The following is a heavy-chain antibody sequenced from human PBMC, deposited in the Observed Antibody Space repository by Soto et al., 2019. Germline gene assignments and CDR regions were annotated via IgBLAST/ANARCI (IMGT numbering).Heavy chain of an antibody. J-gene: IGHJ3*01. V-gene: IGHV3-74*01. D-gene: IGHD2-21*02. CDR1: GFTFNYYW. CDR3: VRGDKGGFDL. CDR2: IHSDGSTT. Sequence: EVQLVESEGGLVQRGGSLRLSCAASGFTFNYYWMHWVRQAPGQGLLWVSHIHSDGSTTTYADSVKGRFTISRDNAKNTLYLQMNSLRAEDTAVYYCVRGDKGGFDLWVQGTTVTVSS.